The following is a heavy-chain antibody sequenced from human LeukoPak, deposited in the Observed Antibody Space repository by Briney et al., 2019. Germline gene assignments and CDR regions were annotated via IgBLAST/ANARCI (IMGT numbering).Heavy chain of an antibody. CDR1: GFSLSTSGVG. V-gene: IGHV2-5*02. Sequence: SGPTLVKPTQTLTLTCTFSGFSLSTSGVGVGWIRQPPGKALEWLALIYWDDDKRYSPSLKSRLTITKDTSKNQVVLTMTNMDPVDTATYYCARLAPYHDFWSGYRNWFDPWGQGTLVTVSS. J-gene: IGHJ5*02. CDR3: ARLAPYHDFWSGYRNWFDP. CDR2: IYWDDDK. D-gene: IGHD3-3*01.